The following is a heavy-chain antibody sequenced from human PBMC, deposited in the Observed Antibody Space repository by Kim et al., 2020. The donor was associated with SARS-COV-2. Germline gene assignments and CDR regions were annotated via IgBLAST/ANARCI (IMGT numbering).Heavy chain of an antibody. V-gene: IGHV3-30*18. CDR1: GFTFSSYG. J-gene: IGHJ4*02. Sequence: GGSLRLSCAASGFTFSSYGMHWVRQAPGKGLEWVAVISYDGSNKYYADSVKGRFTISRDNSKNTLYLQMNSLRAEDTAVYYCAKDGVPARPMVRGVIIRYFDYWGQGTLVTVSS. CDR2: ISYDGSNK. CDR3: AKDGVPARPMVRGVIIRYFDY. D-gene: IGHD3-10*01.